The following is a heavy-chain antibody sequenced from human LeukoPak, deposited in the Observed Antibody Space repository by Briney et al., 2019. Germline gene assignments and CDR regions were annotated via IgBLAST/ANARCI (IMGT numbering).Heavy chain of an antibody. V-gene: IGHV3-74*01. CDR3: ATSSSSWTFDY. J-gene: IGHJ4*02. CDR1: GFTFSSYW. D-gene: IGHD6-13*01. CDR2: INSDGSST. Sequence: PGGSLRLSCAASGFTFSSYWMHWVRQAPGKGLVGVSRINSDGSSTSYADSVKGRFTISRDNAMNTLYLQMNSLRAEDTAVYYCATSSSSWTFDYWGQGTLVTVSS.